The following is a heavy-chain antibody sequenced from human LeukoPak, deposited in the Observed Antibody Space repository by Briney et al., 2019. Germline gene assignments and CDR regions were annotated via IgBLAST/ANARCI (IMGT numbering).Heavy chain of an antibody. D-gene: IGHD3-22*01. CDR3: AKSSGYWDFGAFDI. CDR1: GFTFSSYG. Sequence: PGGSLRLSCAASGFTFSSYGMHWVRQAPGKGLEWVAVIWYDGSNKYYADSVKGRFTISRDNSKNTLYLQMNSLRAEDTAVYYCAKSSGYWDFGAFDIWGQGTMVTVSS. CDR2: IWYDGSNK. J-gene: IGHJ3*02. V-gene: IGHV3-33*06.